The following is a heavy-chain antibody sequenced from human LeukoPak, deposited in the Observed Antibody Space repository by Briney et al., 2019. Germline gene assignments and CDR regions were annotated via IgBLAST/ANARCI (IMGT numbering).Heavy chain of an antibody. D-gene: IGHD5-18*01. Sequence: SETLSLTCTVSGDSISSGDYYWSWIRQPPGKGLEWIGYVYYSGSAYYNPSLKSRVTISLDTSKNQFSLKLTSVTAADTAVYYCARGFTAVVDYWGQGTLVTVSS. CDR2: VYYSGSA. J-gene: IGHJ4*02. V-gene: IGHV4-30-4*01. CDR3: ARGFTAVVDY. CDR1: GDSISSGDYY.